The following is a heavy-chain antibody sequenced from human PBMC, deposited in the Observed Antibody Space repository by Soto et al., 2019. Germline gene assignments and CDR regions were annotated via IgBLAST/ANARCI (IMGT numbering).Heavy chain of an antibody. CDR1: GFTFSSYA. V-gene: IGHV3-30-3*01. CDR2: ISYDGSNK. J-gene: IGHJ6*02. CDR3: AREGYSQLDNYYYGMDV. Sequence: PGGSLRLSCAASGFTFSSYAMHWVRQAPGKGLEWVAVISYDGSNKYYADSVKGRFTISRDNPKNTLYLQMNSLRAEDTAVYYCAREGYSQLDNYYYGMDVWGQGTTVTVSS. D-gene: IGHD5-18*01.